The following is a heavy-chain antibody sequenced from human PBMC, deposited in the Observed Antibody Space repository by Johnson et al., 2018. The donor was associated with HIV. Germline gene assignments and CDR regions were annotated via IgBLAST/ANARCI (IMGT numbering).Heavy chain of an antibody. Sequence: QVQLVESGGDLVKAGGSLRLSCAASGSTFSDYYMSWIRQAPGKGLEWVSYISGSGGTIYYADSVKGRFTISRDNAMNSVYLQMNSLRSNDTAVYFCARDQAYRSSWAFSFDIWGQGTMVIVSS. J-gene: IGHJ3*02. D-gene: IGHD6-13*01. CDR3: ARDQAYRSSWAFSFDI. CDR2: ISGSGGTI. CDR1: GSTFSDYY. V-gene: IGHV3-11*04.